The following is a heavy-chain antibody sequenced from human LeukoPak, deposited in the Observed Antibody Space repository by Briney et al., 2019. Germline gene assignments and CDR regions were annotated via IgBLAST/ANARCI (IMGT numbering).Heavy chain of an antibody. J-gene: IGHJ4*02. CDR1: GGSISSYY. CDR2: IYYSGSI. CDR3: ARIGTYYDFWSASYYFDY. V-gene: IGHV4-59*01. Sequence: SETLSLTCTVSGGSISSYYWSWIRQPPGKGLEWIGYIYYSGSINYNPSLKSRVTISVDTSKNQFSLKLSSVTAADTAVYYCARIGTYYDFWSASYYFDYWGQGTLVTVSS. D-gene: IGHD3-3*01.